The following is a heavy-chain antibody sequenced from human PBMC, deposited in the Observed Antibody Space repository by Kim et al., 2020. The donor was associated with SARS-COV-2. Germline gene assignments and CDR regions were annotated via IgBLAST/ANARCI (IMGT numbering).Heavy chain of an antibody. V-gene: IGHV4-31*03. J-gene: IGHJ4*02. Sequence: SETLSLTCTVSGGSISSGGYYWSWIRQHPGKGLEWIGYIYYSGSTYYNPSLKSRVTISVDTSKNQFSLKLSSVTAADTAVYYCARNLKYAALRFDYWGQGTLVTVSS. CDR1: GGSISSGGYY. CDR2: IYYSGST. D-gene: IGHD2-2*01. CDR3: ARNLKYAALRFDY.